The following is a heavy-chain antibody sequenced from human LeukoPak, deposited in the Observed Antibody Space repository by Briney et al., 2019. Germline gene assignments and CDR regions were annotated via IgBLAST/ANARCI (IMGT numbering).Heavy chain of an antibody. CDR3: AKDRSRSASPRTTFDY. CDR2: ISGSGGST. D-gene: IGHD1-1*01. V-gene: IGHV3-23*01. Sequence: AGGSLRLSCAASGFTFSTYNMNWVRQAPGKGLEWVSGISGSGGSTFYIDSVKGRFTISRDNSKNTLYLQMNSLRAEDTAVYYCAKDRSRSASPRTTFDYWGQGTLVTVSS. CDR1: GFTFSTYN. J-gene: IGHJ4*02.